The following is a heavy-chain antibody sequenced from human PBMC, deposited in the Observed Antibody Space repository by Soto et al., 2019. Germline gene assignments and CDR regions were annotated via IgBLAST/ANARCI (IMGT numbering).Heavy chain of an antibody. Sequence: QVQLVESGGGVVQPVRSLRLSCAASGFTFSSYGMHWVRQAPGKGLEWVAVISYDGSNKYYADSVKGRFTISRDNSKNTLYLQMNSLRAEDTAVYYCARSPYSVSYLAYVDYWGQGTRVTVSS. D-gene: IGHD1-26*01. CDR3: ARSPYSVSYLAYVDY. J-gene: IGHJ4*02. CDR2: ISYDGSNK. V-gene: IGHV3-30*03. CDR1: GFTFSSYG.